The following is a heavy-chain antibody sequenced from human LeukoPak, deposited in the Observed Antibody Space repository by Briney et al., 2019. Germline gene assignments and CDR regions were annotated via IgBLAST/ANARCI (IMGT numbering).Heavy chain of an antibody. V-gene: IGHV3-23*01. J-gene: IGHJ6*03. D-gene: IGHD3-10*01. CDR2: ISGSGGRT. CDR3: AKGDFYGSGRDYYYYMDV. CDR1: GFTFTSYW. Sequence: PGGSLRLSCAAFGFTFTSYWMTWVRQAPGKGLEWVSAISGSGGRTYYADSVKGRFTISRDNSKNTLYLQMNSLRAEDTAVYNCAKGDFYGSGRDYYYYMDVWGKGTTVTISS.